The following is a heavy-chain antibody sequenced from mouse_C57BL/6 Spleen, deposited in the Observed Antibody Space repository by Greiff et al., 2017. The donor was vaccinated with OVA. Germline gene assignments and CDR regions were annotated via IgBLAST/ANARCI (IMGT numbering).Heavy chain of an antibody. CDR2: IYPGDGDT. CDR3: GGNYGSYYAMDY. V-gene: IGHV1-82*01. Sequence: VQLQESGPELVKPGASVKISCKASGYAFSSSWMNWVKQRPGQGLEWIGRIYPGDGDTNYNGKFKGKATLTADKSSSTAYMQLSSLTSEDSAVYFCGGNYGSYYAMDYWGQGTSVTVAS. D-gene: IGHD2-1*01. J-gene: IGHJ4*01. CDR1: GYAFSSSW.